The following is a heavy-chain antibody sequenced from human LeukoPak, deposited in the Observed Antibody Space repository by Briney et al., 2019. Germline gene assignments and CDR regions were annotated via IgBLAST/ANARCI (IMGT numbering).Heavy chain of an antibody. J-gene: IGHJ4*02. V-gene: IGHV1-8*03. CDR2: MNPNSGNT. Sequence: ASVKVSCKASGYTFTSYDINWVRQATVQGLEWMGWMNPNSGNTGYAQKFQGRVTITRNTSISTAYMELSSLRSEDTAVYYCARGESVAEFDYWGQGTLVTVSS. CDR3: ARGESVAEFDY. CDR1: GYTFTSYD. D-gene: IGHD6-19*01.